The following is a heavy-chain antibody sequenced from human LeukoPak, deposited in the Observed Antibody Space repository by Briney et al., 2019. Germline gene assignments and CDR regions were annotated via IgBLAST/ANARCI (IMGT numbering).Heavy chain of an antibody. J-gene: IGHJ6*02. CDR1: GGSISSYY. V-gene: IGHV4-59*01. Sequence: SGTLSLTCTVSGGSISSYYWSWIRQPPGKGLEWIGYIYYSGSTNYNPSLKSRVTISVDTSKNQFSLKLSSVTAADTAVYYCASLSGYAGMDVWGQGTTVTVSS. CDR3: ASLSGYAGMDV. D-gene: IGHD5-12*01. CDR2: IYYSGST.